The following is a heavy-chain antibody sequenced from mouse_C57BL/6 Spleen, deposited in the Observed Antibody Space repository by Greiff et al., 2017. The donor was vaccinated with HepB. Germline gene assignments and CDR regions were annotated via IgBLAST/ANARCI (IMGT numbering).Heavy chain of an antibody. CDR2: IDPSDSYT. Sequence: VQLQQPGAELVMPGASVKLSCKASGYTFTSYWMHWVKQRPGQGLEWIGEIDPSDSYTNYNQKFKGKSTLTVDKSSSTAYMQLSSLTSEDSAVYYCARGAYYYGSSWEKTFDYWGQGTTLTVSS. CDR3: ARGAYYYGSSWEKTFDY. CDR1: GYTFTSYW. J-gene: IGHJ2*01. V-gene: IGHV1-69*01. D-gene: IGHD1-1*01.